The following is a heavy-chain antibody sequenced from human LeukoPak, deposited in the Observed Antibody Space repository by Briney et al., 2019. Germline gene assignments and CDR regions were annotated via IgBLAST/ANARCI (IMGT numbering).Heavy chain of an antibody. CDR1: GFTFSSYA. D-gene: IGHD6-6*01. Sequence: EGSLRLSCAASGFTFSSYAMSWVRQAPGKGLEWVSSISGSGGSTYYADSVKGRFTISRDNSKNTLYLQMNSLRAEDTAVYYCARHLSIAARPDFDYWGQGTLVTVSS. J-gene: IGHJ4*02. V-gene: IGHV3-23*01. CDR2: ISGSGGST. CDR3: ARHLSIAARPDFDY.